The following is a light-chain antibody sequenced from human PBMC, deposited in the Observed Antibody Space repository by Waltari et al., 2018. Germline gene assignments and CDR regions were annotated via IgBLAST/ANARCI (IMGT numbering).Light chain of an antibody. CDR1: QRLLHSIGNTF. Sequence: DIVMTQSPLSLPVTPGEPASISCRSSQRLLHSIGNTFLDWYVQKPVHAPQLRIYLVSHRASGVPCTFRGSGSGTEFTLKLSRVGAEDVGLYYCMQARQTPWTFGQGTKVEIK. J-gene: IGKJ1*01. V-gene: IGKV2-28*01. CDR2: LVS. CDR3: MQARQTPWT.